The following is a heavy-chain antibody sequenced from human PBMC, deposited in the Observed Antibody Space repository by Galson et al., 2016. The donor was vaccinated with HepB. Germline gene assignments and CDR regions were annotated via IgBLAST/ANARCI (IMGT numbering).Heavy chain of an antibody. V-gene: IGHV1-3*04. CDR3: ARDGGSGWSRLW. CDR2: TNNANGNT. CDR1: GYTFTSYA. Sequence: SVKVSCKASGYTFTSYAIHWVRQAPGQRLEWMGWTNNANGNTEYSQSFQGRVTFTRDTSASTAYMELSSLRSEDTAVYYCARDGGSGWSRLWWVQGTLVAVSS. D-gene: IGHD6-19*01. J-gene: IGHJ4*02.